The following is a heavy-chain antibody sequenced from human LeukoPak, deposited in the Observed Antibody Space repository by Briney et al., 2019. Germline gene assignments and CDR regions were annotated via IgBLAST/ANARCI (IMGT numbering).Heavy chain of an antibody. J-gene: IGHJ3*02. D-gene: IGHD6-13*01. CDR1: GFTFSSYW. V-gene: IGHV3-7*02. Sequence: GGSLRLSCAASGFTFSSYWMTWVRQTPGKGLEWVANIKHDGTDKYYVGSVKGRFTISRDNAKNTLYLQMNSLRAEDTAVYYCARGGWYTSSWYENALGIWGQGTMVTVSS. CDR2: IKHDGTDK. CDR3: ARGGWYTSSWYENALGI.